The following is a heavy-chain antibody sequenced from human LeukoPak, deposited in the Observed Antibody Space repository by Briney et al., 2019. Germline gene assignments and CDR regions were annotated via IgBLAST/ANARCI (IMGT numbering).Heavy chain of an antibody. Sequence: ASVKVSCKASGYTFTGYYMHWVRQAPGQGLEWMGRINPNSGGTNYPQKFQGRVTMTRDTSISTAYMELSRLRSDDTAVYYCASGYDSFAFDIWGQGTMVTVSS. V-gene: IGHV1-2*06. CDR1: GYTFTGYY. CDR3: ASGYDSFAFDI. CDR2: INPNSGGT. D-gene: IGHD2-2*03. J-gene: IGHJ3*02.